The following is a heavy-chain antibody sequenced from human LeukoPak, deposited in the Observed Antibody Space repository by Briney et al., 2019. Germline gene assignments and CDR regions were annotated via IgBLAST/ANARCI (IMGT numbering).Heavy chain of an antibody. D-gene: IGHD3-22*01. CDR1: GGSISSSSYY. V-gene: IGHV4-39*01. Sequence: SETLSLTCTVSGGSISSSSYYWGWIRQPPGKGLEWIGSIYYSGSTYYNPSLKSRVTISVDTSKSQFSPKLSSVTAADTAVYYCARREIYDSSGYYYFDYWGQGTLVTVSS. CDR2: IYYSGST. CDR3: ARREIYDSSGYYYFDY. J-gene: IGHJ4*02.